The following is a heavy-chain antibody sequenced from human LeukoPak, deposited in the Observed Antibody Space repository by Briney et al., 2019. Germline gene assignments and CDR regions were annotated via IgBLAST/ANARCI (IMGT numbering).Heavy chain of an antibody. Sequence: PSETLSLTCAVYGGSFSGYYWSWIRQPPGKGLEWIGEINHSGSTNYNPSLKSRVTISVDTSKNQFSLKLSSVTAADTAVYYCARTRRFLEWLGDYYYYGMDVWGQGTTVTVSS. D-gene: IGHD3-3*01. J-gene: IGHJ6*02. CDR2: INHSGST. CDR3: ARTRRFLEWLGDYYYYGMDV. CDR1: GGSFSGYY. V-gene: IGHV4-34*01.